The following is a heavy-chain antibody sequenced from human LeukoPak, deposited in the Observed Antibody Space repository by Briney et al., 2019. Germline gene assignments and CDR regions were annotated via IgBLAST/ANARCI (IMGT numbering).Heavy chain of an antibody. D-gene: IGHD4-17*01. V-gene: IGHV3-48*04. CDR1: GFTFSSYS. CDR3: AIYRGRGYGADSGLAWFDY. J-gene: IGHJ4*02. CDR2: ISSSSSTI. Sequence: KSGGSLRLSCAASGFTFSSYSMNWVRQAPGKGLEWVSYISSSSSTIYYADSVKGRFTISRDNAKNSLYLQMNSLRAEDTAVYYCAIYRGRGYGADSGLAWFDYWGQGTLVTVSS.